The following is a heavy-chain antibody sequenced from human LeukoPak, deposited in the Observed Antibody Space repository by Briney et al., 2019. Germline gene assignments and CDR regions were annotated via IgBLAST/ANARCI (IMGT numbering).Heavy chain of an antibody. V-gene: IGHV1-8*01. J-gene: IGHJ3*02. CDR1: GYTFTSYD. CDR3: AIFGFPHYNIAAAGGDAFDI. CDR2: MNPKSGNT. D-gene: IGHD6-13*01. Sequence: GASVKVSCKASGYTFTSYDINWVRQATGQGLEWMGWMNPKSGNTGYAQKFQGRVTMTRNTSISTAYMELSSLRSEDTAVYYCAIFGFPHYNIAAAGGDAFDIWGQGTMVTVSS.